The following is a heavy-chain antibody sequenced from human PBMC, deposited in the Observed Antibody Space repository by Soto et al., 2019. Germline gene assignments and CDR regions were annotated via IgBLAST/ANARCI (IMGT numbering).Heavy chain of an antibody. CDR3: ARGPHDFWSGYYMRRYYFDY. CDR2: IWYDGSNK. CDR1: GFTFSSYG. J-gene: IGHJ4*02. D-gene: IGHD3-3*01. Sequence: GGSLRLSCAASGFTFSSYGMHWVRQAPGKGLEWVAVIWYDGSNKYYADSVKGRFTISRDNSKNTLYLQMNSLRAEDTAVYYCARGPHDFWSGYYMRRYYFDYWGQGTLVTVSS. V-gene: IGHV3-33*01.